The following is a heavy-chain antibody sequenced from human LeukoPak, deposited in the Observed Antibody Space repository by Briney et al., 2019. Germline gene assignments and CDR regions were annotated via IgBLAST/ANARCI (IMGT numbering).Heavy chain of an antibody. CDR2: IKSKTDGGTT. CDR1: GFTFSNAW. J-gene: IGHJ4*02. D-gene: IGHD5-12*01. V-gene: IGHV3-15*01. CDR3: TTESGGYVIIDY. Sequence: GGSLRLSCAASGFTFSNAWMSWVRQAPGKGLEWVGRIKSKTDGGTTDYAAPVKGRFTISRDDSKNTLYLQMNSLKTEDTAVYYCTTESGGYVIIDYWGQGTLATVSS.